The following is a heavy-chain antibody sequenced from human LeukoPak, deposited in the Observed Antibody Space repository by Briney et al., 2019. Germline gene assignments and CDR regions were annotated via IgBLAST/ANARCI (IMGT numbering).Heavy chain of an antibody. V-gene: IGHV3-74*01. D-gene: IGHD3-22*01. CDR1: GFTFSSNW. CDR2: INEDGRTT. Sequence: GGSLRLSCAASGFTFSSNWMHWVRQAPGKGLVWVSRINEDGRTTNYADSVKGRFTISRDNAKNTLDLQMNSLRAEDTAVYYCARDRDGTAYYPLDFRGQGTLVTVSS. J-gene: IGHJ4*02. CDR3: ARDRDGTAYYPLDF.